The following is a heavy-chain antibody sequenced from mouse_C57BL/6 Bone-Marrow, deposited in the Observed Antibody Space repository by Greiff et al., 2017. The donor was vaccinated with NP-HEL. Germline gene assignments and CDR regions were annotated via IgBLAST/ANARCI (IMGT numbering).Heavy chain of an antibody. D-gene: IGHD1-1*01. CDR1: GFSFNTYA. V-gene: IGHV10-1*01. CDR3: VRHDYGSGFAY. J-gene: IGHJ3*01. Sequence: EVHLVESGGGLVQPKGSLKLSCAASGFSFNTYAMNWVRQAPGKGLEWVARIRSKSNNYATYYADSVKDRFTISRDDSESMLYLQMNNLKTEDTAMYYCVRHDYGSGFAYWGQGTLVTVSA. CDR2: IRSKSNNYAT.